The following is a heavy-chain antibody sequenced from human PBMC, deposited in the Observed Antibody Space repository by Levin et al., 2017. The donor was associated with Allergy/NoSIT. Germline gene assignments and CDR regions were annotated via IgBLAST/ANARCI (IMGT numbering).Heavy chain of an antibody. CDR3: ARLARIAMAGSNNYHSLDV. V-gene: IGHV4-59*08. Sequence: SGTLSLTCTVSGGSMNNYYWNWIRQPPDKGLEWIGYANPSGATNYNPSLKSRVTISLDTSQNQFSLKVSSVSAADTAVYYCARLARIAMAGSNNYHSLDVWGQGTTVTVAS. D-gene: IGHD6-19*01. CDR2: ANPSGAT. J-gene: IGHJ6*02. CDR1: GGSMNNYY.